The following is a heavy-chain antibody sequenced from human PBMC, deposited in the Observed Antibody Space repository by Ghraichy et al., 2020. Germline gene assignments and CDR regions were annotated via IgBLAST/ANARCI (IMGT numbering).Heavy chain of an antibody. J-gene: IGHJ4*02. Sequence: GESLRLSCAASGFTVSSSFMSWVRQAPGKGLQWVSIIYSGGSIYYADSVKGRFTISRDNSKNTLFLQMNTLRPEDTAVYYCARVINSWIGYDYHPRFFEYWGQGTLVTVSS. D-gene: IGHD5-12*01. CDR1: GFTVSSSF. CDR2: IYSGGSI. V-gene: IGHV3-53*01. CDR3: ARVINSWIGYDYHPRFFEY.